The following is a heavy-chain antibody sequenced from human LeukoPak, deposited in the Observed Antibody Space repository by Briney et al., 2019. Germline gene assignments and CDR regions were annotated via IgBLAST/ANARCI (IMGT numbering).Heavy chain of an antibody. CDR1: GFTFSSYA. Sequence: GGSLRLSCAASGFTFSSYAMSWIRQAPGKGLEWVAVISYDGGNTYYADSVKGRFTISRDNSKNTVFLQMHSLRGDDTAVYYCVKFVRYYFDYWGQGTLVTVSS. V-gene: IGHV3-30*18. D-gene: IGHD3-10*02. CDR2: ISYDGGNT. CDR3: VKFVRYYFDY. J-gene: IGHJ4*02.